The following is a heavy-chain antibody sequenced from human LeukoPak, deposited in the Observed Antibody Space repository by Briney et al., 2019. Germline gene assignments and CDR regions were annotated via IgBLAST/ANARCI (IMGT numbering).Heavy chain of an antibody. CDR1: GFTFSTYS. CDR2: ISSSGSHI. V-gene: IGHV3-21*01. J-gene: IGHJ4*02. CDR3: ASSDYGDYVSFDY. D-gene: IGHD4-17*01. Sequence: GGSLRLSCAASGFTFSTYSMNWVRQAPGKGLEWVSSISSSGSHINYADSVKGRFTISRDNAKNSLYLQMNSLRAEDTAVYYCASSDYGDYVSFDYWGQGTLVTVSS.